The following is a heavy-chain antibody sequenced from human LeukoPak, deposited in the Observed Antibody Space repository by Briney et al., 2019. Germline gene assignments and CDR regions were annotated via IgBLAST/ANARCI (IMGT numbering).Heavy chain of an antibody. D-gene: IGHD6-13*01. CDR3: ARDRGYSSSWYGGGFDY. CDR2: ISSSGSTI. V-gene: IGHV3-11*01. CDR1: RFTFSDYY. Sequence: GGSLRLSCAASRFTFSDYYMSWIRQAPGKGLEWVSYISSSGSTIYYADSVKGRFTISRDNAKNSLYLQMNSLRAEDTAVYYCARDRGYSSSWYGGGFDYWGQGTLVTVSS. J-gene: IGHJ4*02.